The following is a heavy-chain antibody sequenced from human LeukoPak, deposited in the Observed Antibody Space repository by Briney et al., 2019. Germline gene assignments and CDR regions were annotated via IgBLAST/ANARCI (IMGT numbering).Heavy chain of an antibody. D-gene: IGHD5-18*01. J-gene: IGHJ4*02. CDR2: IYPGDSDT. CDR3: ARTSRGYSYGRNFDY. Sequence: GESLKISCKGSGYSFTSYWIGWVRQMPGKGLEWMGIIYPGDSDTRYSPSFQGQVTISADKSISTAYLQWSGLKASDTAMYYCARTSRGYSYGRNFDYWGQGTLVTVSS. CDR1: GYSFTSYW. V-gene: IGHV5-51*01.